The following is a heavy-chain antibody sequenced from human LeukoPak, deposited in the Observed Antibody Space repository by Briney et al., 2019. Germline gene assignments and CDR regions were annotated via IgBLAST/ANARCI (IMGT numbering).Heavy chain of an antibody. D-gene: IGHD3-3*01. J-gene: IGHJ5*02. Sequence: SETLSLTCTVSGGSISSYYWSWIRQPPGNGLDWIGYIYYSGSTNYNPSLKSRVTISVDTSKNQFSLKLSSVTAADTAVYYCARGYDFWSGYPFDPWGQGTLVTVSS. CDR1: GGSISSYY. CDR2: IYYSGST. CDR3: ARGYDFWSGYPFDP. V-gene: IGHV4-59*01.